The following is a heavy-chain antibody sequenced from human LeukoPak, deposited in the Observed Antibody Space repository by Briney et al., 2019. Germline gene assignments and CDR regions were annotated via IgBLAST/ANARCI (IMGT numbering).Heavy chain of an antibody. D-gene: IGHD6-6*01. V-gene: IGHV4-34*01. CDR2: INHSGST. CDR1: GGSFSGYY. Sequence: SETLSLTCAVYGGSFSGYYWSWIRQPPGKGLEWIGEINHSGSTNYNPSLKSRVSISVDTSKNQFSLKLSSVTAADTAVYYCARERVSSIAARKYWYFDLWGRGTLVTVSS. J-gene: IGHJ2*01. CDR3: ARERVSSIAARKYWYFDL.